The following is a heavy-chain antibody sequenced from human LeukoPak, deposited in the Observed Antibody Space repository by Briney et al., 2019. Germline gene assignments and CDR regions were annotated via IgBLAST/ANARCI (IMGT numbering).Heavy chain of an antibody. D-gene: IGHD1-26*01. CDR1: GASISSGDYH. CDR2: IHDSGST. J-gene: IGHJ6*03. Sequence: SETLSLTCTVSGASISSGDYHWNWIRQPPGKGLEWIGFIHDSGSTYYNPSLKSRVSISRDMSKNQLFLMLSSVTAADTAVYYCARDSGSGGYYYYMDVWGKGTTVTVSS. CDR3: ARDSGSGGYYYYMDV. V-gene: IGHV4-30-4*01.